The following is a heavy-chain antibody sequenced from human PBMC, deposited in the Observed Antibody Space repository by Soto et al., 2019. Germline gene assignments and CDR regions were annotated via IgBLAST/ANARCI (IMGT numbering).Heavy chain of an antibody. V-gene: IGHV1-18*04. CDR3: ARDRRITMIVVVPDAFDI. J-gene: IGHJ3*02. CDR1: GYTFTSYG. CDR2: ISAYNGNT. D-gene: IGHD3-22*01. Sequence: QVQLVQSGAEVKKPGASVKVSCKASGYTFTSYGISWVRQAPGQGLEWMGWISAYNGNTNYAQKLQGRVTTTTDTSTSTAYMELRSLRSDDTAVYYCARDRRITMIVVVPDAFDIWGQGTMVTVSS.